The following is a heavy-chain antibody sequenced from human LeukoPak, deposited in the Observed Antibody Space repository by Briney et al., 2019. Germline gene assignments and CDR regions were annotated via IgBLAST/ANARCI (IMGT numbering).Heavy chain of an antibody. V-gene: IGHV5-51*01. D-gene: IGHD1-26*01. CDR1: GSIFSNYY. CDR2: MYPGGSDI. Sequence: PGAPLQISCQGSGSIFSNYYIDWVRQLPGKGLEWMGVMYPGGSDIRYSPSFQGQVTISADKSIDTAYLQWSSLKTSDSATYYCASRTGSYYPFDSWGQGTLVTVSS. J-gene: IGHJ4*02. CDR3: ASRTGSYYPFDS.